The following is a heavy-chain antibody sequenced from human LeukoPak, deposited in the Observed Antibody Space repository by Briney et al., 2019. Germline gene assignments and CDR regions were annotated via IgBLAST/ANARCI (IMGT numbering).Heavy chain of an antibody. D-gene: IGHD3-10*01. V-gene: IGHV4-31*03. CDR2: IYYSGST. Sequence: PSQTLSLTCTVSGGSISSGGYYWSWIRQHPGKGLEWIGHIYYSGSTYYNPSLKSRVTISVDTSKNQFFLKLSSVTAADTAVYYCARDYYGSGSPVYWGQGTLVTVSS. J-gene: IGHJ4*02. CDR3: ARDYYGSGSPVY. CDR1: GGSISSGGYY.